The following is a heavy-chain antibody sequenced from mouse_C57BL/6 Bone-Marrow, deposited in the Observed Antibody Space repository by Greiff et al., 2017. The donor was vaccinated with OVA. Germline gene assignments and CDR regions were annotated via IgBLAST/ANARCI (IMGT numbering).Heavy chain of an antibody. Sequence: QVQLQQSGAELARPGASVKLSCKASGYTFTSYGISWVKQSTGQGLEWIGEIYPRSGNTYYNEKFKGKATLTADKSSSTAYMELRSLTSEDSAVYFCARKILTTVVVQDYAMDYWGQGTSVTVSS. J-gene: IGHJ4*01. D-gene: IGHD1-1*01. CDR2: IYPRSGNT. CDR3: ARKILTTVVVQDYAMDY. CDR1: GYTFTSYG. V-gene: IGHV1-81*01.